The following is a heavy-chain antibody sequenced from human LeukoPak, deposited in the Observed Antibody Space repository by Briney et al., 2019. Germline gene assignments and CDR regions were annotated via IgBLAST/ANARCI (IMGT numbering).Heavy chain of an antibody. V-gene: IGHV3-53*01. CDR1: GFTVSSNY. D-gene: IGHD2-15*01. CDR3: ARGGPIYCSGDSCYPGDY. Sequence: GGSLRLSCAASGFTVSSNYMSWVRQAPGKGLEWVSVIYSGGSTYYADSVKGRFTISRDNARNTLYLQMNSLRAEDTAVYYCARGGPIYCSGDSCYPGDYWGQGTLVTVSS. J-gene: IGHJ4*02. CDR2: IYSGGST.